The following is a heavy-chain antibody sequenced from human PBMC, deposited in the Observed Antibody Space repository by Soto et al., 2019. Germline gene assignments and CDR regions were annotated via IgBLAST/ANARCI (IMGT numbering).Heavy chain of an antibody. CDR1: GGSFSGYY. CDR3: ARDSNYYYYYMDV. V-gene: IGHV4-34*01. J-gene: IGHJ6*03. CDR2: INHSGST. D-gene: IGHD4-4*01. Sequence: SETLSLTCAVYGGSFSGYYWSWIRQPPGKGLEWIGEINHSGSTNYNPSLKSRVTISVDTSTNKFSLKLSAVTAADTAVYYCARDSNYYYYYMDVWGKGTTVTVSS.